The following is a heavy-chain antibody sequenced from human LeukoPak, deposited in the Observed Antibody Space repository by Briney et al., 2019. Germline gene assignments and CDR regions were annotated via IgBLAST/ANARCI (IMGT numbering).Heavy chain of an antibody. CDR2: IFHSGSA. J-gene: IGHJ4*02. CDR3: ARVREAYTNPFFDY. V-gene: IGHV4-30-2*01. CDR1: GGSFSSDDYY. Sequence: PSETLSLTCTVSGGSFSSDDYYWRWIRQPPGMGLEWIGYIFHSGSAYYNPSLKSRVTISVDGSKNQFSLRLSSVTAADTAVYYCARVREAYTNPFFDYWGQGTLVTVSS. D-gene: IGHD4-11*01.